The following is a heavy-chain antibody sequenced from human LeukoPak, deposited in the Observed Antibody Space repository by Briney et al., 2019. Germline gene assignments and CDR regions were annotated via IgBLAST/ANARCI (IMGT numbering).Heavy chain of an antibody. CDR3: VSPAGGTAHFEY. J-gene: IGHJ4*02. CDR1: GVSISSSGYY. V-gene: IGHV4-39*01. Sequence: SETLSLTCAVSGVSISSSGYYWGWIRQPPGQGLEWIGSVGYSGCSYYTPSLKSRVTIYVDTSKNQFSMKVRSVTAADAAVYYCVSPAGGTAHFEYWGQGTLVTVSS. D-gene: IGHD6-13*01. CDR2: VGYSGCS.